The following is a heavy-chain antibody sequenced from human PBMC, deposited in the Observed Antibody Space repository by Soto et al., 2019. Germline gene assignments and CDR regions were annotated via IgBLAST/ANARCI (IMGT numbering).Heavy chain of an antibody. CDR3: VRVAGSATY. Sequence: EVQLVESGGGLVQPGGSLRLSCAASEFTFSSYWMDWVRQGPGKGLVWVSRITPDGTSTMYADSVKGRFTISRDNAKNTLYLQMNNLRAEDTAVYYCVRVAGSATYWGQGTLVTVSS. D-gene: IGHD3-10*01. J-gene: IGHJ4*02. CDR2: ITPDGTST. V-gene: IGHV3-74*03. CDR1: EFTFSSYW.